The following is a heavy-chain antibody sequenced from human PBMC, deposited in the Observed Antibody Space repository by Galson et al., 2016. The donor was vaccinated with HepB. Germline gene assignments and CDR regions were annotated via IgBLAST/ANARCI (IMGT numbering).Heavy chain of an antibody. Sequence: SLRLSCAATGFTFSSYSMNWVRQAPGKGLEWVSFISSSSTTIYYADSVKGRFTISRDNAKSSLYLQMNSLRAEDTAVYYCARGPLNLSGPELGQMAEYFQHWGQGTLVTVSS. CDR3: ARGPLNLSGPELGQMAEYFQH. CDR2: ISSSSTTI. D-gene: IGHD7-27*01. CDR1: GFTFSSYS. J-gene: IGHJ1*01. V-gene: IGHV3-48*04.